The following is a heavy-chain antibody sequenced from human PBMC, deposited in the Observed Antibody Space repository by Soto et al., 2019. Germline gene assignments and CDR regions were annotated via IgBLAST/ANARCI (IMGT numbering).Heavy chain of an antibody. V-gene: IGHV1-2*04. J-gene: IGHJ4*02. D-gene: IGHD5-18*01. CDR3: ERGGRGYSCDY. Sequence: QVQLVQSGAEVKKPGASVKVSCKASGYTFTGYYMHWVRQAPGQGLEWMGWINTNSGCTNYAQKFQGWVTMNRDTSLSTAYMELSRLRSDDKAVYYCERGGRGYSCDYWGQVTLVTVSS. CDR1: GYTFTGYY. CDR2: INTNSGCT.